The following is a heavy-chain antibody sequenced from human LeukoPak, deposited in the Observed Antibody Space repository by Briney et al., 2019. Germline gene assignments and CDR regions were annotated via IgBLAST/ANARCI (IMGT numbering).Heavy chain of an antibody. CDR3: ARGGSWYSGGSS. CDR1: GDSINNNNYY. J-gene: IGHJ5*02. V-gene: IGHV4-39*07. CDR2: IYYNGRT. D-gene: IGHD6-13*01. Sequence: SETLSLTCTVSGDSINNNNYYWGWVRQPPGKGLEWIGNIYYNGRTYYSPSLKSRGTISVDTSNNQFSLKLSSVTAADTAVYYCARGGSWYSGGSSWGQGTLVTVSS.